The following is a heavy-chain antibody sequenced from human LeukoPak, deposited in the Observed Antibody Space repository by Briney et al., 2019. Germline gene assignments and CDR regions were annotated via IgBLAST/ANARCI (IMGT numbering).Heavy chain of an antibody. J-gene: IGHJ4*02. D-gene: IGHD3-22*01. CDR3: ARRGYDSSGYYYAY. V-gene: IGHV4-39*01. Sequence: PSETLSLTCTVSGGSISSSSYYWGWIRQPPGKGLEWIGSIYYSGSTYYNPSLKSRVTISVDTSKNQFSLKLSSVTAADTAVYYCARRGYDSSGYYYAYWGQETLVTVSS. CDR1: GGSISSSSYY. CDR2: IYYSGST.